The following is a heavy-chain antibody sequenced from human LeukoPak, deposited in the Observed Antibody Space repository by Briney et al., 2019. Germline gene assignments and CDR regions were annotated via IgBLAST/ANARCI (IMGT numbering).Heavy chain of an antibody. CDR2: ISPSSGGST. D-gene: IGHD3-22*01. CDR1: GFTFTSYA. CDR3: AKSYYFDGSGFYPFDY. V-gene: IGHV3-23*01. J-gene: IGHJ4*02. Sequence: GGSLRLSCAASGFTFTSYAMNWVRPAPGKGLEWVSGISPSSGGSTYYADSVKGRFTISRDNSKNSLHLQMNTLRAEDTAVYHCAKSYYFDGSGFYPFDYWGQGTLVTVSS.